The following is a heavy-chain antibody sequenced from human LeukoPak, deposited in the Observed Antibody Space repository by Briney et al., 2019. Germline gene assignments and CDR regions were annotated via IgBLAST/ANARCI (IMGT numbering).Heavy chain of an antibody. J-gene: IGHJ6*03. D-gene: IGHD3-3*02. V-gene: IGHV4-38-2*02. CDR3: ARHLRYYYYMDV. CDR2: IYHSGST. CDR1: GYSISSGYY. Sequence: PSETLSLTCIVSGYSISSGYYWGWIRQPPGKGLEWIGSIYHSGSTYYNPSLKSRVTISVDTSKNQFSLKVRSVTAADTAVYYCARHLRYYYYMDVWGKGTTVTISS.